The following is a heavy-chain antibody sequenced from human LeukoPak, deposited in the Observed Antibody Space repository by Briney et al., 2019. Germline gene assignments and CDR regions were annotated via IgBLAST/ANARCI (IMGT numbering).Heavy chain of an antibody. CDR2: IIPIFGTA. CDR3: ARASSSWYWFDP. J-gene: IGHJ5*02. V-gene: IGHV1-69*13. D-gene: IGHD6-13*01. CDR1: GGTFSSYA. Sequence: SVKVSCKASGGTFSSYAISWVRQAPGQGPEWMGGIIPIFGTANYAQKFQGRVTITADESTSTAYMELSSLRSEDTAVYYCARASSSWYWFDPWGQGTLVTVSS.